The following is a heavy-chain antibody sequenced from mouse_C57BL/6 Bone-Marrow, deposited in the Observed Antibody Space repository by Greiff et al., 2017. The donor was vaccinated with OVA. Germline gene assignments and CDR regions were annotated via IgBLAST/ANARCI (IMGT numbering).Heavy chain of an antibody. CDR3: ARSIITTVVATDYAMDY. J-gene: IGHJ4*01. Sequence: EVQLQESGPGLAKPSQTLSLTCSVTGYSITSDYWNWIRKFPGNKLEYMGYISYSGSTYYNPSLKSRISITRDTSKNQYYLQLNSVTTEDTATYYCARSIITTVVATDYAMDYWGQGTSVTVSS. CDR2: ISYSGST. CDR1: GYSITSDY. V-gene: IGHV3-8*01. D-gene: IGHD1-1*01.